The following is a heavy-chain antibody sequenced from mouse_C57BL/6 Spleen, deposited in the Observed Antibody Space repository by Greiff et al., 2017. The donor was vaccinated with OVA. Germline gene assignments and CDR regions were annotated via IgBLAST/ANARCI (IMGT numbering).Heavy chain of an antibody. D-gene: IGHD2-4*01. J-gene: IGHJ1*03. CDR3: ARVIAWYFDV. CDR2: IDPSDSYT. Sequence: VQLQQSGAELVMPGASVKLSCKASGYTFTSYWMHWVKQRPGQGLEWIGEIDPSDSYTNYNQKFKGKSTLTVDKSSSTAYMQLRSLTSEDSAVYYYARVIAWYFDVWGTGTTVTVSS. CDR1: GYTFTSYW. V-gene: IGHV1-69*01.